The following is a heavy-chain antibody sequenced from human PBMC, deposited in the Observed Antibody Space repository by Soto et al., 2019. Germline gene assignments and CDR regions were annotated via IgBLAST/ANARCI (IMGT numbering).Heavy chain of an antibody. D-gene: IGHD2-21*01. V-gene: IGHV3-64*01. CDR1: GFTFSSYA. Sequence: EVQLVESGGGLVQPGGSLRLSCAATGFTFSSYAMHWVRQAPGKGLEYVSDITSNGGNTDYASSVKGRFTISRDNSKNTLYLQMGSLRAEDMAVYYCARRIPFGYGMEVWGQGTTVTVSS. CDR3: ARRIPFGYGMEV. CDR2: ITSNGGNT. J-gene: IGHJ6*02.